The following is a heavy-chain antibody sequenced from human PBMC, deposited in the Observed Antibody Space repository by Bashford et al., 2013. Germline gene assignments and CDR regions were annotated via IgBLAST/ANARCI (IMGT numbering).Heavy chain of an antibody. CDR3: ARDIGGSGAFDI. Sequence: SVKVSCKALEAPSAAMLSAGCDRPLDKGLSGWEGIIPIFGTANYAQKFQGRVTITADESTSTAYMELSSLRSEDTAVYYCARDIGGSGAFDIWGQGTMVTVSS. CDR1: EAPSAAML. CDR2: IIPIFGTA. V-gene: IGHV1-69*13. J-gene: IGHJ3*02. D-gene: IGHD2-15*01.